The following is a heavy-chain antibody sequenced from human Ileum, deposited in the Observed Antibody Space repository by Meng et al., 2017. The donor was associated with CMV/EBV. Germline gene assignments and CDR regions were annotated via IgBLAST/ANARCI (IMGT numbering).Heavy chain of an antibody. CDR3: ARGAYYYDSSGYWVAFDY. Sequence: SISSGGYYWSWIRQPPGKGLEWIGYIYYSGSTYCNPSLKSRVTISVDTSKNQFSLKLSSVTAADTAVYYCARGAYYYDSSGYWVAFDYWGQGTLVTVSS. CDR1: SISSGGYY. CDR2: IYYSGST. J-gene: IGHJ4*02. D-gene: IGHD3-22*01. V-gene: IGHV4-30-4*01.